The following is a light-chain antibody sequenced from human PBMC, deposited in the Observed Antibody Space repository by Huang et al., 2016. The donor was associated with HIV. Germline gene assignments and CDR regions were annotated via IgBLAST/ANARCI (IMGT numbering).Light chain of an antibody. J-gene: IGKJ1*01. CDR2: GTS. CDR3: QQYDYWPPVT. Sequence: IVMTQSPATLSVSPGERAGLSCRAGQPIKYNFAWYQQKPGQAPRLLIYGTSTRAAGVPARFSGSGSGTEFTLTISSLQSDDFAVYYCQQYDYWPPVTFGQGTKV. CDR1: QPIKYN. V-gene: IGKV3-15*01.